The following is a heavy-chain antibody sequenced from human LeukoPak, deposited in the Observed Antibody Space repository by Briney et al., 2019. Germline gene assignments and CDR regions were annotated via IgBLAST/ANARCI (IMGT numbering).Heavy chain of an antibody. J-gene: IGHJ3*02. CDR3: ASEGPHMIGSFDI. CDR2: IYYSGST. CDR1: GGSISSYY. Sequence: SETLSLTCTVSGGSISSYYWSWIRQPPRKGLEWIGYIYYSGSTNYNPSLKSRVTISVDTSKNQFSLKLSSVTAADTAVYYCASEGPHMIGSFDIWGQGTMVTVSS. D-gene: IGHD3-22*01. V-gene: IGHV4-59*01.